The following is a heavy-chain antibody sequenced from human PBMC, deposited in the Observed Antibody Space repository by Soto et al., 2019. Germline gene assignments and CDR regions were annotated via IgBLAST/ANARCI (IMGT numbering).Heavy chain of an antibody. V-gene: IGHV1-3*01. CDR1: GYTFTSYA. D-gene: IGHD2-15*01. Sequence: QVQLVQSGAEVKKPGASVKVSCKASGYTFTSYAMHWVRQAPGQRLEWMGWINAGNGNTKYSQKFQGRGTITRDTSASTAYMELSSLRSEDTAVYYCARDGVVVVVADNGPHYFDYWGQGTLVTVSS. J-gene: IGHJ4*02. CDR2: INAGNGNT. CDR3: ARDGVVVVVADNGPHYFDY.